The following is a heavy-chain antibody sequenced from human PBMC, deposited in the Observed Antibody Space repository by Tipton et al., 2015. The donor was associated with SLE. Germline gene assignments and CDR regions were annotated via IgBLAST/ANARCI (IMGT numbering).Heavy chain of an antibody. CDR1: GGSISSGGYS. V-gene: IGHV4-30-2*01. D-gene: IGHD2-8*02. CDR2: IYHSGST. Sequence: TLSLTCAVSGGSISSGGYSWNWIRQPPGKGLEWIGYIYHSGSTFYNPSLKSRVTISVDTSKNQFSLNLSSVTAADTAVYYCARASGRDTGGVQYWGQGTLVTVSS. J-gene: IGHJ4*02. CDR3: ARASGRDTGGVQY.